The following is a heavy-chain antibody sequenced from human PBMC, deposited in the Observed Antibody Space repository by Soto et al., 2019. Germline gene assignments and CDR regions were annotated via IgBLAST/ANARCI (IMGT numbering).Heavy chain of an antibody. J-gene: IGHJ6*02. CDR2: ISYDGSNK. V-gene: IGHV3-30*18. CDR3: AKDLIFASYYYYGMDV. D-gene: IGHD3-3*01. CDR1: GFTFSSYG. Sequence: GGSLRLSCAASGFTFSSYGMHWVRQDQGKGLGWVAVISYDGSNKYYADSVKGRFTISRDNSKNTLYLQMNSLRAEDTAVYYCAKDLIFASYYYYGMDVWGQGTTVTVSS.